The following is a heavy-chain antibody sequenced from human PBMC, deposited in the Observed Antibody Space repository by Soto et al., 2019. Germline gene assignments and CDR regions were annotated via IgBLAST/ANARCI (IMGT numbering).Heavy chain of an antibody. J-gene: IGHJ4*02. CDR1: GFTFSNAW. V-gene: IGHV3-15*01. D-gene: IGHD6-13*01. CDR2: IKSKTDGGTT. Sequence: GGSLRLSCAASGFTFSNAWMSWVCQAPGKGLEWVGRIKSKTDGGTTDYAAPVKGRFTISRDDSKNTLYLQMNSLKTEDTVVYYCTTVQGVIAAAGTRDYWGQGTLVTVSS. CDR3: TTVQGVIAAAGTRDY.